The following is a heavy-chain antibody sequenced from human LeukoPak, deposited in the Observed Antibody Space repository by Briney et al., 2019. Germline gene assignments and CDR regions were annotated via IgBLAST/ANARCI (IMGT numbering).Heavy chain of an antibody. D-gene: IGHD7-27*01. J-gene: IGHJ6*04. V-gene: IGHV3-21*01. CDR2: ISSSSSYI. CDR3: ATLGSNYGMDV. Sequence: PGGSLRLSCAASGFTFSSYSMNWVRQAPGKGLEWVSSISSSSSYIYYADSVKGRFTISRDNAKNSLYLQVNSLRAEDTAVYYCATLGSNYGMDVWGKGTTVTVSS. CDR1: GFTFSSYS.